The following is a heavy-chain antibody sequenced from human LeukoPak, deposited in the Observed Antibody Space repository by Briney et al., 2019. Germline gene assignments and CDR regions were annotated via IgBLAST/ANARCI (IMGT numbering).Heavy chain of an antibody. J-gene: IGHJ6*03. V-gene: IGHV4-61*02. CDR2: IYTSGST. D-gene: IGHD6-13*01. CDR3: ARIGIAAAGTISYYNYMDV. Sequence: NSSETLSLTCTVSGGSISSGSYYWSWIRQPAGKGLEWIGRIYTSGSTNYNPSLKSRVTISVDTPKNQFSLKLSSVTAADTAVYYCARIGIAAAGTISYYNYMDVWGKGTTVTVSS. CDR1: GGSISSGSYY.